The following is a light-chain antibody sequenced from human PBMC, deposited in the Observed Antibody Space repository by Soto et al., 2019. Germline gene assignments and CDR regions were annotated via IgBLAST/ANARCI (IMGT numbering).Light chain of an antibody. V-gene: IGKV3-20*01. CDR2: GAS. J-gene: IGKJ4*01. Sequence: EIVLTQSPGTLSLSPGERATLSCRASQSVSSSYLAWYQQKPGQAPRLLIYGASSRATGIQDKFSGSGSGTGFPLTISRLEPEDFAVYYCQQYGSSPLTFGGGTKVEIK. CDR3: QQYGSSPLT. CDR1: QSVSSSY.